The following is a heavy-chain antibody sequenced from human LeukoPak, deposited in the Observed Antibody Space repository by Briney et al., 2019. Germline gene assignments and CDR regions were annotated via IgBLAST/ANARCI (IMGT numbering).Heavy chain of an antibody. V-gene: IGHV3-73*01. CDR2: IKNKTQNYAT. Sequence: GGSLRLPCAASGFTFSGSAMHWVRQASGKGLEWVGRIKNKTQNYATAYGAAVKGRFVISRDDSKNTAFLQMNNLKVEDTAIYYCSSGIAAAPWGQGTRVTVSS. D-gene: IGHD6-25*01. CDR1: GFTFSGSA. CDR3: SSGIAAAP. J-gene: IGHJ4*02.